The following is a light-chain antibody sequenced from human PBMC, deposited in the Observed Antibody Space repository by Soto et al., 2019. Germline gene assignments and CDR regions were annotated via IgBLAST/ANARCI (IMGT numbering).Light chain of an antibody. CDR2: EVS. Sequence: VMTQPPLSLSVAPGQPASISCKSSQSLLHITGETFLFWYRQKAGQSPQLRMYEVSTRVSGVPDRFSGSGSGTDFTLEISRVETDDVGIYYCMQSTQLPPTLGQGTRLETK. CDR3: MQSTQLPPT. CDR1: QSLLHITGETF. V-gene: IGKV2D-29*02. J-gene: IGKJ5*01.